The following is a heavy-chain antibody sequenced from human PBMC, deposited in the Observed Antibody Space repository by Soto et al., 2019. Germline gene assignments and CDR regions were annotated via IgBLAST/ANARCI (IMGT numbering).Heavy chain of an antibody. CDR2: FNAANGDI. V-gene: IGHV1-3*01. CDR1: GYMFSYYA. CDR3: VRQLALGGFDAFDV. D-gene: IGHD1-1*01. J-gene: IGHJ3*01. Sequence: GASVKVSCKAYGYMFSYYAMHWVRQAPGQRPEWMGWFNAANGDIKYSQNFQGRVTITRDTSASTDYMELISLRSEDTAVYYCVRQLALGGFDAFDVWGQGTKVTVSS.